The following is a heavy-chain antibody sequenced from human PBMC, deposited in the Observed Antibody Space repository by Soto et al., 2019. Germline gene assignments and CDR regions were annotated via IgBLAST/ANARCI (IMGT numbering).Heavy chain of an antibody. V-gene: IGHV3-23*01. CDR2: ISGSGGST. D-gene: IGHD2-8*01. J-gene: IGHJ6*02. CDR1: GFTFSSYA. Sequence: GSLRLSCAASGFTFSSYAMSWVRQAPGKGLEWVSAISGSGGSTYYADSVKGRFTISRDNSKNTLYLQMNSLRAEDTAVYYCAKGMGCTNGVCYTPYYYYGMDVWGQGTTVTVSS. CDR3: AKGMGCTNGVCYTPYYYYGMDV.